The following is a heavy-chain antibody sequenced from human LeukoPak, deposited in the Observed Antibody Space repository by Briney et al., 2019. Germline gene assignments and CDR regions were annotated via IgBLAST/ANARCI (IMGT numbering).Heavy chain of an antibody. CDR1: GYTFTSYY. D-gene: IGHD2-2*02. CDR3: ARAHQLLYGPPFN. J-gene: IGHJ4*02. V-gene: IGHV1-46*01. CDR2: INPSGGST. Sequence: ASVKVSCKASGYTFTSYYMHWVRQAPGQGLEWMGIINPSGGSTSYAQKFQGRVTMTRDTSTSSVYMELSSLRSEDTAVYYCARAHQLLYGPPFNWGQGTLVTVSS.